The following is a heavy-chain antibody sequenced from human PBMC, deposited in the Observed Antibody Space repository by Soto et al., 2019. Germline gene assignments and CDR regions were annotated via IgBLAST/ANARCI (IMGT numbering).Heavy chain of an antibody. CDR1: GYTFTSYA. CDR3: AGGDSGSYCIFDY. J-gene: IGHJ4*02. CDR2: INAGNGNT. Sequence: QVQLVQSGAEVKKPGASVKVSCKASGYTFTSYAMHWVRQAPGQRLEWMGWINAGNGNTKYSQKFQGRVTITRDTSAGSAYMELGSLRSEDTAVYYCAGGDSGSYCIFDYWGQGTLVTVSS. D-gene: IGHD1-26*01. V-gene: IGHV1-3*01.